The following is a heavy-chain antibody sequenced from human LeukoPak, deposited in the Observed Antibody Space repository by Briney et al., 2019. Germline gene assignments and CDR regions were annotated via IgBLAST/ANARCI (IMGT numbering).Heavy chain of an antibody. CDR3: AKGNLEYSSSSLGY. Sequence: GGSLRLSCSASGFPFSSYAMSWVRQAPGKGLEWVSAISGSGGSTYYADSVKGRFTISRDNSKNTLYLQMNSLRAEDTAVYYCAKGNLEYSSSSLGYWGQGTLVTVSS. CDR2: ISGSGGST. D-gene: IGHD6-6*01. J-gene: IGHJ4*02. V-gene: IGHV3-23*01. CDR1: GFPFSSYA.